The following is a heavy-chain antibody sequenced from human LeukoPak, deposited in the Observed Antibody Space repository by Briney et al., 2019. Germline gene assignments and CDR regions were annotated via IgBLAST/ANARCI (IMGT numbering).Heavy chain of an antibody. CDR2: ISWNSGSI. Sequence: PGRSLRLSCAASGFTFDDYAMHWVRQAPGKGLEWVSGISWNSGSIGYADSVKGRFTISRDNAKNSLYLQMNSLRAEDTALYYCAKARGGWGSGSQHWGQGTLVTVSS. J-gene: IGHJ1*01. CDR1: GFTFDDYA. D-gene: IGHD1-26*01. CDR3: AKARGGWGSGSQH. V-gene: IGHV3-9*01.